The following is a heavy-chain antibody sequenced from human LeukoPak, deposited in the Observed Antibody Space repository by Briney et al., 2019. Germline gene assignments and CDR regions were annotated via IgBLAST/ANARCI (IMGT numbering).Heavy chain of an antibody. CDR1: GFTFDDYA. CDR3: AKDVQQQSASAFDI. D-gene: IGHD6-13*01. V-gene: IGHV3-9*01. J-gene: IGHJ3*02. Sequence: GRSLRLSCAASGFTFDDYAMHWVRQAPGKGLEWVSGISWNSGSIGYADSVKGRFTISRDNAKNSLYLQMNSLRAEDTALYYCAKDVQQQSASAFDIWGQGTMVTVSS. CDR2: ISWNSGSI.